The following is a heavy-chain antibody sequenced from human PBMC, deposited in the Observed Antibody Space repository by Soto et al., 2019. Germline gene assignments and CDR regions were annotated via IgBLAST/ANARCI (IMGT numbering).Heavy chain of an antibody. CDR2: ISWNSGRI. J-gene: IGHJ4*02. CDR1: GFTFDDYS. Sequence: EVQLVESGGGLVQPGRSRSLSGAASGFTFDDYSMHWVRQVPVKGLEWVSGISWNSGRIGYADSVKGRFTISRDNAKNSLYLQMNSLRAEDTALYYCAKGAITIFGVVSAHFDYWGQGTLVTVSS. V-gene: IGHV3-9*01. D-gene: IGHD3-3*01. CDR3: AKGAITIFGVVSAHFDY.